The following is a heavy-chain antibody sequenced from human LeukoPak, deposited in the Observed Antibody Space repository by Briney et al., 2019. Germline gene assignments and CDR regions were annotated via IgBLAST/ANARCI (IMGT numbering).Heavy chain of an antibody. CDR2: INHSGST. D-gene: IGHD5-12*01. CDR3: ARGDKGIVATIFDY. CDR1: GGSISSGDYY. J-gene: IGHJ4*02. V-gene: IGHV4-39*02. Sequence: PSETLSLTCTVSGGSISSGDYYWSWIRQPPGKGLEWIGEINHSGSTNYNPSLKSRVTISIDTSKNHFSLKLSSVTAADTAVYYCARGDKGIVATIFDYWGQGALVTVSS.